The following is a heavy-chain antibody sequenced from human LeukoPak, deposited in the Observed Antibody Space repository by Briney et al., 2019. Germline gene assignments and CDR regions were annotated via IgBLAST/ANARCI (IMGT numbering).Heavy chain of an antibody. D-gene: IGHD6-13*01. Sequence: GASVKVSCKASGYTFTSYGISWVRQAPGQGLEWMGWISAYNGNTNYAQRLQGRVTMTTDTSTSTAYMELRSLRSDDTAVYYCARLRYSSSWYGDPYYYYYYMDVWGKGTTVTVSS. J-gene: IGHJ6*03. CDR1: GYTFTSYG. V-gene: IGHV1-18*01. CDR2: ISAYNGNT. CDR3: ARLRYSSSWYGDPYYYYYYMDV.